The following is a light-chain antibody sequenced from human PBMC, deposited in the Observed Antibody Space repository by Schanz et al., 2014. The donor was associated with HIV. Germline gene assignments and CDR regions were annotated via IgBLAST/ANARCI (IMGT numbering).Light chain of an antibody. CDR3: QQRRSWPPLT. CDR2: DAS. V-gene: IGKV3-11*01. J-gene: IGKJ4*01. Sequence: ETVLTQSPGSLSLSPGERATLSCRTSQSVGGSQLAWYQQKPGQAPRLLIYDASNRATGIPARFSGSGSGTDFTLTISSLEPEDFAVYYCQQRRSWPPLTFGGGTRVEIK. CDR1: QSVGGSQ.